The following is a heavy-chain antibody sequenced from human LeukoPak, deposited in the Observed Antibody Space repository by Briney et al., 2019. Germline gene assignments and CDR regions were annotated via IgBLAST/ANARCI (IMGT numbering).Heavy chain of an antibody. J-gene: IGHJ4*02. CDR3: AKVEDLWFGPGAHFDY. D-gene: IGHD3-10*01. V-gene: IGHV3-23*01. CDR2: ISGSGGST. Sequence: GGSLRLSCAASEFTGFTFSSYAMSWVRQAPGKGLEWVSAISGSGGSTYYADSVKGRFTISRDNSKNTLYLQMNSLRAEDTAVYYCAKVEDLWFGPGAHFDYWGQGTLVTVSS. CDR1: EFTGFTFSSYA.